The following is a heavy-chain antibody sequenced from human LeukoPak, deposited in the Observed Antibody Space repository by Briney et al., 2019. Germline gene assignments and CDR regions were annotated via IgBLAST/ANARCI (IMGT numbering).Heavy chain of an antibody. J-gene: IGHJ6*03. Sequence: GASVKVSCKASGYTFTSYGISWVRQAPEQGLEWMGWISAYNGNTNYAQKLQGRVTMTTDTPTSTAYMELRSLRSDDTAVYYCARDPGRYSSTSWGVGPYYYYYYMDVWGKGTTVTISS. CDR1: GYTFTSYG. V-gene: IGHV1-18*01. CDR3: ARDPGRYSSTSWGVGPYYYYYYMDV. CDR2: ISAYNGNT. D-gene: IGHD6-13*01.